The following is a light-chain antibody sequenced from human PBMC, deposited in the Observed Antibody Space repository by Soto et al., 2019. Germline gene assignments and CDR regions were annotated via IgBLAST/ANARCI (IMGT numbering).Light chain of an antibody. CDR1: SNDVGGYNH. Sequence: QSALTQPASVSGSPGQSITISCTGTSNDVGGYNHVSWYQHHPGKAPKVMIFDVDNRPSGASNRFSGSKSGNTASLTISGLRAEDEADYYCSSYTSSNTHVFGTGTKLTVL. CDR2: DVD. J-gene: IGLJ1*01. CDR3: SSYTSSNTHV. V-gene: IGLV2-14*03.